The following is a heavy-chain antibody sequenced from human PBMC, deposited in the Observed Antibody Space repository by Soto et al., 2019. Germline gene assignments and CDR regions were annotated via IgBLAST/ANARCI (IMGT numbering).Heavy chain of an antibody. D-gene: IGHD5-12*01. CDR3: ARHKVRYRGYDFDY. CDR2: IYYSGST. CDR1: GGSISSSSYY. Sequence: QLQLQESGPGLVKPSETLSLTCTVSGGSISSSSYYWGWIRQPPGKGLEWIGSIYYSGSTYYNPSLKRRVTISVDTSKNQFSLKMSSVNAADTAVYYCARHKVRYRGYDFDYWGQGTLVTVSS. V-gene: IGHV4-39*01. J-gene: IGHJ4*02.